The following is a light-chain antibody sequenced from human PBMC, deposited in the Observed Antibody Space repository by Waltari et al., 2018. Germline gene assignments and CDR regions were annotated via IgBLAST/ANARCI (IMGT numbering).Light chain of an antibody. CDR3: QHYVRLPAT. CDR1: QSVTRA. V-gene: IGKV3-20*01. CDR2: DTS. J-gene: IGKJ1*01. Sequence: EILLTQSPGTLSLSPVERATLSCRASQSVTRALAWYKQKPGQAPRLLIYDTSKRATGIPDRFSGSGSGTDFSLTISRLEPEDFAVYYCQHYVRLPATFGQGTKVEIK.